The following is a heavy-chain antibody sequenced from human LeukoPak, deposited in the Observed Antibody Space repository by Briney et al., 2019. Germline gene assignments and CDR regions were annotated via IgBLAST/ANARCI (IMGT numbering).Heavy chain of an antibody. J-gene: IGHJ6*03. D-gene: IGHD5-24*01. V-gene: IGHV1-8*02. Sequence: GASVKVSCKASGYTFTSYGINWVRQATGQGLEWMGWMNPNSGNTGYAQKFQGRVTMTRNTSISTAYMELSSLRSEDTAVYYCARGNNEMATIWQIAYYMDVWGKGTTVTISS. CDR2: MNPNSGNT. CDR3: ARGNNEMATIWQIAYYMDV. CDR1: GYTFTSYG.